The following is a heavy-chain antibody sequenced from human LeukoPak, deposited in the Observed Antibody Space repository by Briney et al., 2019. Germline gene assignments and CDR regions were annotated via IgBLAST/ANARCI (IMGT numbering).Heavy chain of an antibody. D-gene: IGHD6-25*01. J-gene: IGHJ3*02. CDR3: ARESSESFDI. V-gene: IGHV3-21*01. Sequence: PGGSLRLSCAASGFTFTSHSMNWVRQAPGKGLEWVSSIGSRSTSIYYADSVKGRFTISRDNAKNSLYLQMNSLRAEDTAEYYCARESSESFDIWGQGTMVTVSS. CDR2: IGSRSTSI. CDR1: GFTFTSHS.